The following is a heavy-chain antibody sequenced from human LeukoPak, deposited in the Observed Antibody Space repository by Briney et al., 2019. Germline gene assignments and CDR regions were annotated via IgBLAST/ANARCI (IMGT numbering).Heavy chain of an antibody. D-gene: IGHD6-13*01. CDR2: ISYDGSNK. V-gene: IGHV3-30*03. CDR3: ARDLSSSWAIDY. J-gene: IGHJ4*02. Sequence: GGSLRLSCAASGFTFSSYGMHWVRQAPGKGLEWVAVISYDGSNKYYADSVKGRFTISRDNSKNTLYLQMNSLRAEDTAVYYCARDLSSSWAIDYWGQGTLVTVSS. CDR1: GFTFSSYG.